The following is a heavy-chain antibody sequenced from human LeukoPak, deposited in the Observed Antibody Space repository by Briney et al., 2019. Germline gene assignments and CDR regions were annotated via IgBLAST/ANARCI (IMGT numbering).Heavy chain of an antibody. CDR2: INSDGSST. Sequence: PGGSLRLSCAASGFTFSSYWMHWFRQAPGKGLVWVSRINSDGSSTSYADSVKGRFTISRDNAKNTLYLQMNSLRAEDTAVYYCASDDRVSGYDYYYYYGMDVWGQGTTVTVSS. J-gene: IGHJ6*02. V-gene: IGHV3-74*01. D-gene: IGHD5-12*01. CDR3: ASDDRVSGYDYYYYYGMDV. CDR1: GFTFSSYW.